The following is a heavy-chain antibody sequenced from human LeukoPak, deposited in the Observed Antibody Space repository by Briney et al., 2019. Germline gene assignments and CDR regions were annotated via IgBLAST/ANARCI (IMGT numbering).Heavy chain of an antibody. V-gene: IGHV3-21*01. CDR2: ISSSSTYI. J-gene: IGHJ5*02. CDR3: ARGSYYSNHLFDP. Sequence: PGGSLRLSWAAAGFTFRSYSMNWARQAPGKGLEWVSSISSSSTYIYYADSVKGRFTISRDNAKKSLYLQMNSLRAEDTAVYYCARGSYYSNHLFDPWGQGTLVTVSS. D-gene: IGHD4-11*01. CDR1: GFTFRSYS.